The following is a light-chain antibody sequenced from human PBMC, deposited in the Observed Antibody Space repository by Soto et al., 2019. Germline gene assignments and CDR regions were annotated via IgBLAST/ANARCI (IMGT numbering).Light chain of an antibody. V-gene: IGKV3-20*01. CDR2: GAS. CDR3: QQYGRSPNT. Sequence: EIVLTQSPGTLSLSPGERATLSCRASQSVSSSYLAWYHQKPGQAPRLLIYGASSRATCIPDRFSGRGSGTAFTLTIRRLEPADFAVYYCQQYGRSPNTFGQGTKLELK. J-gene: IGKJ2*01. CDR1: QSVSSSY.